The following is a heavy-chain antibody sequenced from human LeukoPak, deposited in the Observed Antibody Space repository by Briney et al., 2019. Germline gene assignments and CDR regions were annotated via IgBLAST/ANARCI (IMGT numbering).Heavy chain of an antibody. J-gene: IGHJ3*02. CDR1: AFTFRNYA. V-gene: IGHV3-23*01. D-gene: IGHD3-22*01. CDR2: IRPGGDVT. Sequence: PGGSLRLSCAAAAFTFRNYATSWVRQAPGRGLEWVAAIRPGGDVTYYAESVKGLFSISRDNSKNALYLDINSLRAEDTALYKCAKELGRGGDTSGDYYLDAFDIWGQGTMVSVSS. CDR3: AKELGRGGDTSGDYYLDAFDI.